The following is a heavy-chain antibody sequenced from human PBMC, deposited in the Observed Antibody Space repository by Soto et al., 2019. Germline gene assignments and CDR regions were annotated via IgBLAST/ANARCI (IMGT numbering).Heavy chain of an antibody. D-gene: IGHD2-15*01. CDR3: AKAGVVVAATLYYGMDV. CDR1: GFTFDDYA. CDR2: ISWNSGSI. V-gene: IGHV3-9*01. J-gene: IGHJ6*02. Sequence: EVQLVESGGGLVQPGRSLRLSCAASGFTFDDYAMHWVRQAPGKGLEWVSGISWNSGSIGYADSVKGRFTISRDNAKNSLYLQMNSLRAEDTALYYYAKAGVVVAATLYYGMDVWGQGTTVTVSS.